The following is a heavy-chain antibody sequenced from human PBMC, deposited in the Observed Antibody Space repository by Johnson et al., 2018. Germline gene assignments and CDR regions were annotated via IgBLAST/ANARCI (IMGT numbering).Heavy chain of an antibody. J-gene: IGHJ4*02. V-gene: IGHV4-34*01. Sequence: QVQLQQWGAGLLKPSETXSLTCEVYGGSFRGYYWSWLRQPPGKGLAWLGEMNHSGSTHYNPSLKSRVTISEDTSKNQFSLKLSSVTAADPAIYYCARGGTYRDFGGGDDWGQGTLVTVSS. CDR1: GGSFRGYY. CDR3: ARGGTYRDFGGGDD. D-gene: IGHD3-16*01. CDR2: MNHSGST.